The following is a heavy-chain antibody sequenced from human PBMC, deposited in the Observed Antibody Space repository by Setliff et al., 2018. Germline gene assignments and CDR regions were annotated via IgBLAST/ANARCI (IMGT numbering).Heavy chain of an antibody. V-gene: IGHV4-4*08. CDR1: GDSIINYY. J-gene: IGHJ4*02. Sequence: SETLSLTCTVSGDSIINYYWSWIRQPPGKGLEWIGDIYTSGIINYNPSLKSRVTMSLDTSKNQFSLSLTSVTAADTAMYFCARTARVPDCSGQGILVTVSS. CDR2: IYTSGII. CDR3: ARTARVPDC.